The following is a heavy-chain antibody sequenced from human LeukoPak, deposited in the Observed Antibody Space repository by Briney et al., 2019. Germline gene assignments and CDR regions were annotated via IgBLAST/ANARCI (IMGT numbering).Heavy chain of an antibody. J-gene: IGHJ5*02. Sequence: SETLSLTCTVSGGSISSYYWSWIRQPPGKGLEWIGYIYYSGSTNYNPSLKSRGTISVDTSKNQFSLKLSSVTAADTAVYYCARPHGSNWFDPWAREPWSPSPQ. D-gene: IGHD5-24*01. V-gene: IGHV4-59*08. CDR1: GGSISSYY. CDR3: ARPHGSNWFDP. CDR2: IYYSGST.